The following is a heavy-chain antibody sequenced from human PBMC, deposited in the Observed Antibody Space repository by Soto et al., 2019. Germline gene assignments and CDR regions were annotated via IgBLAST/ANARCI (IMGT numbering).Heavy chain of an antibody. CDR2: IYYSGGT. CDR3: AKVKGPGDYFDY. D-gene: IGHD3-10*01. CDR1: GGSISSYY. V-gene: IGHV4-59*01. J-gene: IGHJ4*02. Sequence: SETLSLTCTASGGSISSYYWSWIRQPPGKGLEWIGYIYYSGGTNYNPSLKSRVTISADTSKNQFTLRLSSVTAAVTAVYYWAKVKGPGDYFDYWGQGTLVTVSS.